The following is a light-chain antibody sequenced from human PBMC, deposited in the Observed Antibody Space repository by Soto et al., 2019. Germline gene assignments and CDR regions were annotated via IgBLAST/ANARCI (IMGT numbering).Light chain of an antibody. CDR1: SSNIGSKT. Sequence: QSVLTQSPSASGTPGQRVTISCSGSSSNIGSKTVNWYQQLPGTAPKLLIYDNNQRPSGVPDRFSGSKSGTSASLAISELQSQDEADFYCASWDDSLNGKVFGGGTKLTVL. J-gene: IGLJ2*01. V-gene: IGLV1-44*01. CDR3: ASWDDSLNGKV. CDR2: DNN.